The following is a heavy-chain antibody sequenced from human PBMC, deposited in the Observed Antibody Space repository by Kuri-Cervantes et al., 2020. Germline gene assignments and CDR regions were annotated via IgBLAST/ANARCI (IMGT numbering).Heavy chain of an antibody. CDR1: GYIFTGYY. D-gene: IGHD2-15*01. J-gene: IGHJ6*02. CDR3: ARGRKYCSGGSCYSRPNYGMDV. V-gene: IGHV1-2*02. Sequence: ASVKVSCKASGYIFTGYYMHWVRQAPGQGLEWMGWINPNSGGTNYAQKFQGRVTMTRDTSISTAYMELSGLRSDDTAVYYCARGRKYCSGGSCYSRPNYGMDVWGQGTMVTVSS. CDR2: INPNSGGT.